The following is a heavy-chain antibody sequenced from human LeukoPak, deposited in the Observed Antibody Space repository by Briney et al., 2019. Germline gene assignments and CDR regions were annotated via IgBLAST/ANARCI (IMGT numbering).Heavy chain of an antibody. CDR1: GFTFSSYA. D-gene: IGHD2/OR15-2a*01. CDR2: ISGSGGST. CDR3: AGRGFYFDI. J-gene: IGHJ3*02. V-gene: IGHV3-23*01. Sequence: GGSLRLSCAASGFTFSSYAMSWVRQAPGKGLEWVSVISGSGGSTSYADSVKGRFTISRDNSKNSLYLQMNSLRAEDTAVYYCAGRGFYFDIWGQGTMVTVSS.